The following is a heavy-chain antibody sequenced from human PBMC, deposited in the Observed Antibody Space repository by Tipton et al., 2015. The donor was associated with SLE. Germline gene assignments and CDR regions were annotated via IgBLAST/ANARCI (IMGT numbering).Heavy chain of an antibody. J-gene: IGHJ4*02. CDR2: ISHSGST. Sequence: TLSLTCAVYGGSFSGYYWNWIRQPPGKGLEWIGEISHSGSTEYNPSLESRVTISLDPSRNQFSLKLNSVTAADTALYYCARERGGYYYGSGSFNSWGQGTLVTVSS. V-gene: IGHV4-34*01. D-gene: IGHD3-10*01. CDR3: ARERGGYYYGSGSFNS. CDR1: GGSFSGYY.